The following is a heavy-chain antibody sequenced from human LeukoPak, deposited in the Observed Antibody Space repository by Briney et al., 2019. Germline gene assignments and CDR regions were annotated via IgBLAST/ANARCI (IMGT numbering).Heavy chain of an antibody. Sequence: ASVKVSCKASRYSFTSYDINWVRQATGQGLEWMGWMNPNSGNTGYAQKFQGRVTMTRNTSISTAYMELSSLRSEDTAVYYCARGPVPYYYDSSGYYNWFDPWGQGTLVTVSS. CDR2: MNPNSGNT. J-gene: IGHJ5*02. D-gene: IGHD3-22*01. CDR3: ARGPVPYYYDSSGYYNWFDP. V-gene: IGHV1-8*01. CDR1: RYSFTSYD.